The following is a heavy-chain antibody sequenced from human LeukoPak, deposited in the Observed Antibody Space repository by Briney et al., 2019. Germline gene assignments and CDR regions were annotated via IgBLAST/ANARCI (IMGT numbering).Heavy chain of an antibody. V-gene: IGHV1-46*01. CDR2: INPSGGST. D-gene: IGHD3-22*01. Sequence: AASVKVSCKASGYTFTSYYMHWVRQAPGQGLERMGIINPSGGSTSYAQKFQGRVTMTRDMSTSTVYMELSSLRSEDTAVYYCARALNYYDSSGYYDYWGQGTLVTVSS. CDR1: GYTFTSYY. J-gene: IGHJ4*02. CDR3: ARALNYYDSSGYYDY.